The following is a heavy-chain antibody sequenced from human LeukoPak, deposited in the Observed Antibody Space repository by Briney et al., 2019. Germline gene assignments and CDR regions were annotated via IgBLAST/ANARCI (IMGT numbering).Heavy chain of an antibody. CDR3: AKDYET. J-gene: IGHJ4*02. D-gene: IGHD3-3*01. V-gene: IGHV3-48*04. CDR1: GFTFSSYS. CDR2: ISSSSSSI. Sequence: GGSLRLSFAASGFTFSSYSMNWVRQAPGKGLEWVSYISSSSSSIKYADSVKGRFTISRDNAKNSLYLQMNSLRAEDTAVYYCAKDYETRGQGTLVTVSS.